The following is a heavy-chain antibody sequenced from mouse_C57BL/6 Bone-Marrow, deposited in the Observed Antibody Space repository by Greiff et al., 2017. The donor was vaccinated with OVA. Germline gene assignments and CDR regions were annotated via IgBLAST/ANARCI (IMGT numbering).Heavy chain of an antibody. CDR2: ISSGGSYT. D-gene: IGHD1-1*01. CDR3: ARRGYYGSSYNWYFDV. Sequence: EVQLQQSGGDLVKPGGSLKLSCAASGFTFSSYGMSWVRQTPDKRLEWVATISSGGSYTYYPDSVKGRFTISRDNAKNTLYLQMSSLKSEDTAMYYCARRGYYGSSYNWYFDVWGTGTTVTVSS. CDR1: GFTFSSYG. J-gene: IGHJ1*03. V-gene: IGHV5-6*01.